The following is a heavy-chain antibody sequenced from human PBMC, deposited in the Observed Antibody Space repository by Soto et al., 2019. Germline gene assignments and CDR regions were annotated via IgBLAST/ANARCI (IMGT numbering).Heavy chain of an antibody. V-gene: IGHV4-30-4*01. J-gene: IGHJ4*02. CDR2: IYYSGST. CDR1: GASINDGDYY. Sequence: SETLSLTCTVSGASINDGDYYWSWFRQPPGKGLEWIGYIYYSGSTYYNPSLGSRVSMSVDTSIKQFSLKFNSMTAADTAVYYCARGKVLAAIPIRGRLDSWGLGTLVPVAS. CDR3: ARGKVLAAIPIRGRLDS. D-gene: IGHD6-25*01.